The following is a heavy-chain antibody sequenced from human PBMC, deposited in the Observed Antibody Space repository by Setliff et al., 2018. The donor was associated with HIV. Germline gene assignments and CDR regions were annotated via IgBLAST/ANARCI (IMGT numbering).Heavy chain of an antibody. CDR1: GFLFSTHS. V-gene: IGHV3-21*06. J-gene: IGHJ6*04. D-gene: IGHD6-6*01. Sequence: GGSLRLSCAASGFLFSTHSVDWVRQAPGKGLACVSYISPSGHVIYYAYSVKGRLTLSRDNAKNFLYLQMSSLRAEATAVYYCASDHVAACLYMDVWGKGTTFTVSS. CDR2: ISPSGHVI. CDR3: ASDHVAACLYMDV.